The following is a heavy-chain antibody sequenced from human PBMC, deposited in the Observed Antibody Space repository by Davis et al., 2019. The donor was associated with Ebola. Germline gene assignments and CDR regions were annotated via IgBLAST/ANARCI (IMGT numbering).Heavy chain of an antibody. D-gene: IGHD6-19*01. CDR2: ISGSGDAT. CDR3: ARGYSCDS. V-gene: IGHV3-23*01. J-gene: IGHJ5*02. Sequence: GESLKISCAASGFNFNTYDMTWVRQAPGKGLEWVSVISGSGDATYYADSVKGRFTISRDNSKKTLLLQMNSLGADDTAVYYCARGYSCDSWGQGTLVTVSS. CDR1: GFNFNTYD.